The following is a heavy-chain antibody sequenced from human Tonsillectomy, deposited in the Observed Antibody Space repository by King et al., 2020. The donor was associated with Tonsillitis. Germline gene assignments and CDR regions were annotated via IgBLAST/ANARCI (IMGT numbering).Heavy chain of an antibody. CDR1: GGSISSSSYY. J-gene: IGHJ5*02. CDR3: AGDLAWSYYDSSGLGFDP. V-gene: IGHV4-39*01. Sequence: LQLQESGPGLVKPSETLSLTCTVSGGSISSSSYYWGWIRQPPGKGLEWIGSIYYSGSTYYNPSLKSRVTISVDTSKNQFSLKLSSVTAADTAVYYCAGDLAWSYYDSSGLGFDPWGQGTLVTVSS. CDR2: IYYSGST. D-gene: IGHD3-22*01.